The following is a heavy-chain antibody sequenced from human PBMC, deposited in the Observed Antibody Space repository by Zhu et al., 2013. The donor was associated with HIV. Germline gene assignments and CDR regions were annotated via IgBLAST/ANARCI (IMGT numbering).Heavy chain of an antibody. V-gene: IGHV1-2*02. D-gene: IGHD5-12*01. CDR1: GYIFTGYY. CDR3: ARWPGSGHDYVYYGMDV. Sequence: QDRLVQSGVEVKKPGASVNVSCKASGYIFTGYYIHWVRQAPGQGLEWMGWINPTSGETKYAQKFQGRVTLTRDRSISTAFMELSRLKSDDTAVFYCARWPGSGHDYVYYGMDVWGQGP. J-gene: IGHJ6*02. CDR2: INPTSGET.